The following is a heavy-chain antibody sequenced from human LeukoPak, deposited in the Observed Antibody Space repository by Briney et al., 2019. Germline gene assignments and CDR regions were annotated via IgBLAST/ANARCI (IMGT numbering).Heavy chain of an antibody. Sequence: GGTLRLSCAASGFTFSSYGMSWVRQAPGKGREWVSGISDSGDSTYYADSVKGRFTISRDNSKNTLYLQMNSLRADDTAVYYCARRAGAYSHPYDYWGQGTLVTVSS. D-gene: IGHD4/OR15-4a*01. CDR3: ARRAGAYSHPYDY. J-gene: IGHJ4*02. V-gene: IGHV3-23*01. CDR1: GFTFSSYG. CDR2: ISDSGDST.